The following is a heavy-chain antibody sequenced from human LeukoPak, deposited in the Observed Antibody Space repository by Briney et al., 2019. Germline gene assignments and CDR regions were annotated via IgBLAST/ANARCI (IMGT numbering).Heavy chain of an antibody. V-gene: IGHV4-31*03. CDR1: GGSISSGGYY. CDR3: VRWHDRPPRAWFDP. Sequence: PSETLSLTCTVSGGSISSGGYYWSWIRQHPGKGLEWIGYIYYSGSTYYNPSLKSRVTISVDTSKNQFSLKLSSVTAADTAVHYCVRWHDRPPRAWFDPWGQGTLVTVSS. CDR2: IYYSGST. J-gene: IGHJ5*02. D-gene: IGHD5-12*01.